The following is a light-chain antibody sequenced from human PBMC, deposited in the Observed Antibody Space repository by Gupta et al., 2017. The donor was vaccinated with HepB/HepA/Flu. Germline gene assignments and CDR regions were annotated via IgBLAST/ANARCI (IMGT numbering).Light chain of an antibody. Sequence: DIQLTQSPSFLSASVGDRVTITCRASQGISSYLAWYLQKPGKAPKLLIYAASTLQSGVPSRFSGSGYGTEFTLTISSLQPEDFATYYCQQLNTFPLTFGGGTKVEIK. CDR3: QQLNTFPLT. CDR2: AAS. V-gene: IGKV1-9*01. CDR1: QGISSY. J-gene: IGKJ4*01.